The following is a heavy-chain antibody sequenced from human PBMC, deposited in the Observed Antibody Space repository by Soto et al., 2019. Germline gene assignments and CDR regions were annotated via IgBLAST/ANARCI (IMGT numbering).Heavy chain of an antibody. D-gene: IGHD6-13*01. J-gene: IGHJ6*03. CDR2: IYYSGST. CDR3: ARHSGPAAAHPHTYYYMDV. CDR1: GGSISSSSYY. V-gene: IGHV4-39*01. Sequence: SETLSLTCTVSGGSISSSSYYWGWIRQPPGKGLEWIGSIYYSGSTYYNPSLKSRVTISVDTSKNQFSLKLSSVTAADTAVYYCARHSGPAAAHPHTYYYMDVWGKGTTVTVSS.